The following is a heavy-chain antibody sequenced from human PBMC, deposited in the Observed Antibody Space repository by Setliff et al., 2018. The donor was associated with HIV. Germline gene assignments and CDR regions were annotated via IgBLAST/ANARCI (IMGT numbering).Heavy chain of an antibody. D-gene: IGHD2-21*01. CDR1: GGSISSDDYY. CDR2: ISYSGSP. CDR3: ARLLTAVRGYYYGFDV. J-gene: IGHJ6*02. Sequence: SETLSLTCTVSGGSISSDDYYWGWIRQAPGKGLEWIGYISYSGSPYYSPSLKSRLNLSVDTSKNQFSLRLTAVTAADSAMYYCARLLTAVRGYYYGFDVWGQGTTVTVSS. V-gene: IGHV4-30-4*08.